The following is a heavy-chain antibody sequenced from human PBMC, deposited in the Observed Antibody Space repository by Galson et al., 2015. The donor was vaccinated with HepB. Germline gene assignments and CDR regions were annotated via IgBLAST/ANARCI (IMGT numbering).Heavy chain of an antibody. CDR1: GYTISSYT. CDR2: INTNTGNQ. D-gene: IGHD4-17*01. V-gene: IGHV7-4-1*02. CDR3: ARVFRYGVIDY. Sequence: CKASGYTISSYTKNWVRQAPAQGLEWMGWINTNTGNQTYAQGFTGRFVFSLDPSVRTAYLQISSLKAEDTAVYYCARVFRYGVIDYWGQGTLVTVSS. J-gene: IGHJ4*02.